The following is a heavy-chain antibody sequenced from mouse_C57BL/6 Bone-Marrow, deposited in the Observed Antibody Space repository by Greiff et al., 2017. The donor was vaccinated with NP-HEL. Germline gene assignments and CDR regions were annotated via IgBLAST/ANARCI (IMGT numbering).Heavy chain of an antibody. D-gene: IGHD1-1*01. CDR1: GYTFTSYW. Sequence: VQLQQPGAELVKPGASVKMSCKASGYTFTSYWITWVKQRPGQGLEWIGDIYPGSGSTNYNEKFKSKATLTVDTSSSTAYMQLSSLTSEDSAVYYCARNELYGSNFLDYWGKGTTLTVSS. J-gene: IGHJ2*01. CDR3: ARNELYGSNFLDY. CDR2: IYPGSGST. V-gene: IGHV1-55*01.